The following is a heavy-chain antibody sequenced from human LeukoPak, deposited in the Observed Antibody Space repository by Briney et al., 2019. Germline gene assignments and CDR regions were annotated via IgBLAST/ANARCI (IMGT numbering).Heavy chain of an antibody. Sequence: SETLSLTCTVSGGSMSSYYWSWIRQPPGKGLEWIGYVSYSGSTNYNPSLKSRVTISVDTSKNQFSLKLSSVTAADMAVYYCAGTYCSGGSCYDLDYWGQGTLVTVSS. CDR1: GGSMSSYY. CDR3: AGTYCSGGSCYDLDY. CDR2: VSYSGST. D-gene: IGHD2-15*01. J-gene: IGHJ4*02. V-gene: IGHV4-59*01.